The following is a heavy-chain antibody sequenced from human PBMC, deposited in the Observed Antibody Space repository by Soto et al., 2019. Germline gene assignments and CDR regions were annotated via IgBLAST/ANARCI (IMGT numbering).Heavy chain of an antibody. CDR2: ISAYNGNT. CDR1: GYTFTSYG. V-gene: IGHV1-18*01. Sequence: ASVKVSCKASGYTFTSYGISWVRQAPGQGLEWMGWISAYNGNTNYAQKLQGRVTMTTDTSTSTAYMELRSLRSDDTAVYYCARKKAYYYDGGFYPRTRFDAGGQGPLFTFS. J-gene: IGHJ5*02. D-gene: IGHD3-22*01. CDR3: ARKKAYYYDGGFYPRTRFDA.